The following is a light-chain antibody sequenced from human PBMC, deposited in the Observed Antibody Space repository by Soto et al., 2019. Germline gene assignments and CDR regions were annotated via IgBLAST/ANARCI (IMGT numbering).Light chain of an antibody. Sequence: QSALTQPASVSGSPGQSITISCTGTSSDVGGYNYVSWYQQHPDKAPKLMIYEVSNRPSGVSNRFSGSKSGNTASLTISGLQDEDEADYYCSSYTRSSTPYVFGTGTKLTVL. CDR2: EVS. V-gene: IGLV2-14*01. CDR1: SSDVGGYNY. CDR3: SSYTRSSTPYV. J-gene: IGLJ1*01.